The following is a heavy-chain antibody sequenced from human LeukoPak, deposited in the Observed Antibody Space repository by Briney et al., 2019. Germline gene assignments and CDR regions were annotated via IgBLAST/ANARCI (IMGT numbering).Heavy chain of an antibody. Sequence: GGSLRLSCAASGFTVSSSYMSWVRQAPGKGLEWVSAISGSGGSTYYADSVKGRFTISRDNSKNTLYLQMNSLRAEDTAVYYCAKDRGYYVDTGTINFWGQGTLVTVSS. CDR1: GFTVSSSY. D-gene: IGHD2-15*01. CDR2: ISGSGGST. J-gene: IGHJ4*02. V-gene: IGHV3-23*01. CDR3: AKDRGYYVDTGTINF.